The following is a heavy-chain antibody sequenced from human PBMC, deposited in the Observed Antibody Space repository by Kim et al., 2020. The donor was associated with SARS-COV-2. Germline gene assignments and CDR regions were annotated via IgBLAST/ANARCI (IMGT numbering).Heavy chain of an antibody. CDR3: ARSLYDFLSGYYNPYYYFGMDV. CDR1: GFTFSSYG. J-gene: IGHJ6*02. Sequence: GGSLRLSCAASGFTFSSYGMHWVRQAPGKGLEWVAVIWYDGSNKYYADSVKGRFTISRDNSKNTLYLQMNSLRAEDTAVYYCARSLYDFLSGYYNPYYYFGMDVWGQGTTVTVSS. CDR2: IWYDGSNK. V-gene: IGHV3-33*01. D-gene: IGHD3-3*01.